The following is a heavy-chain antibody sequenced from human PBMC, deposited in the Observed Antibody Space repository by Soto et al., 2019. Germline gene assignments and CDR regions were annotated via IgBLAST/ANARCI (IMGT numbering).Heavy chain of an antibody. V-gene: IGHV1-46*01. CDR3: ARATRSGSPHFDH. D-gene: IGHD5-12*01. Sequence: ASVKVSCKGAGYTFSNYYMHWVRQAPGQGLEWMGIINPSGDSTSYAQEFQGRVTMTRETSTSTLYMELSSLRSEDTAVYYCARATRSGSPHFDHWGQGTLVNRLL. J-gene: IGHJ4*02. CDR2: INPSGDST. CDR1: GYTFSNYY.